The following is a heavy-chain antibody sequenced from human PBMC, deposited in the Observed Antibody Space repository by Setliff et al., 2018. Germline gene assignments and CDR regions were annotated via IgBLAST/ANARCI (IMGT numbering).Heavy chain of an antibody. CDR1: VDFINSHY. J-gene: IGHJ4*02. CDR2: VYYSGST. D-gene: IGHD3-22*01. Sequence: SETLSLTCSVSVDFINSHYWTWIRQPPGKGLESIGTVYYSGSTDYNPSLKSRVTISVDTSKNQLSLKLSSVTAADTAVYYCVSDYYDSSGYYPVPVYFDYWGQGTLVTVSS. CDR3: VSDYYDSSGYYPVPVYFDY. V-gene: IGHV4-59*08.